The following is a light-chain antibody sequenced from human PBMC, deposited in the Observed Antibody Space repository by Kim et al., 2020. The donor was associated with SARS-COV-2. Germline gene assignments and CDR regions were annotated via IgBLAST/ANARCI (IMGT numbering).Light chain of an antibody. J-gene: IGKJ5*01. Sequence: DIVMTQSPLSLPVTSGEPASISCRSSQSLLHSNGYNYLDWYLQKPGQSPQLLIYLGSNRVSGVPDRFSGSGSGTDFTLKISRVEAEDVGVYYCMQALQTPITFGQGTRLEIK. V-gene: IGKV2-28*01. CDR1: QSLLHSNGYNY. CDR3: MQALQTPIT. CDR2: LGS.